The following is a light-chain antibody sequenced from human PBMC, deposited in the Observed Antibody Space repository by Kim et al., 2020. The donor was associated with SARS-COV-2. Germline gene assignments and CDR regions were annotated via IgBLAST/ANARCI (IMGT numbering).Light chain of an antibody. Sequence: SPWERVPLSCRASQTVVNNLAWYQQKLGQAPTLLLYAASTRANGIAVRFSGSGSGTDFTLTITSLQSEDSAVYYCQQYNDWPSLTFGRGTRLQIK. CDR2: AAS. CDR1: QTVVNN. V-gene: IGKV3-15*01. CDR3: QQYNDWPSLT. J-gene: IGKJ5*01.